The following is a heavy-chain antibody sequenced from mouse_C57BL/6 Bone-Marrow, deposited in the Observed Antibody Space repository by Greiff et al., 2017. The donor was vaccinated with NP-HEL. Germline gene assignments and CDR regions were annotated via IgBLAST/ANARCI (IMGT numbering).Heavy chain of an antibody. J-gene: IGHJ4*01. CDR3: AREWLRRRGYYYAMDY. CDR2: IYPRSGNT. V-gene: IGHV1-81*01. D-gene: IGHD2-2*01. Sequence: QVQLQQSGAELARPGASVKLSCKASGYTFTSYGISWVKQRTGQGLEWIGEIYPRSGNTYYNEKFKGKATLTADKSSSTAYMGLRSLTSEDSAVYFCAREWLRRRGYYYAMDYWGQGTSVTVSS. CDR1: GYTFTSYG.